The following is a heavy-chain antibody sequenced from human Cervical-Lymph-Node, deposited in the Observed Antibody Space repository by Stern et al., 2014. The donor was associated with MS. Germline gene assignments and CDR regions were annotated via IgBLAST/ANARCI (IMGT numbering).Heavy chain of an antibody. CDR2: IWYAGSNK. D-gene: IGHD6-13*01. V-gene: IGHV3-33*01. J-gene: IGHJ6*02. CDR1: GFTFSSYG. CDR3: ARSSSPSPYYYYGMDV. Sequence: VQLVESGGGVVQPGRSLRLSCAASGFTFSSYGMPWVRQAPGKGLEWVAVIWYAGSNKYYADSVKGRFTISRDNSKNTLYLQMNSLRAEDTAVYYCARSSSPSPYYYYGMDVWGQGTTVTVSS.